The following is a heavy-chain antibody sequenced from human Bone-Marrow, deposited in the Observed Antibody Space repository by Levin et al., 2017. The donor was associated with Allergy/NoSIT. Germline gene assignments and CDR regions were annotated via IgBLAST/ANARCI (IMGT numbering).Heavy chain of an antibody. Sequence: SETLSLTCAVSGASISSGGSSWGWIRQPPGKGLEWVGYIYHDGTPYPNPSLKSRVVISLETSNNQFSLRVKSVTAADTAVYFCARLPLWFGDFAYFDSWGQGTLVTVSS. CDR2: IYHDGTP. CDR3: ARLPLWFGDFAYFDS. J-gene: IGHJ4*02. D-gene: IGHD3-10*01. CDR1: GASISSGGSS. V-gene: IGHV4-30-2*01.